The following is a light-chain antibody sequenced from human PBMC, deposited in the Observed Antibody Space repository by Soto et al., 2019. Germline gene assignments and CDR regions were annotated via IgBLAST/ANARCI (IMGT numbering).Light chain of an antibody. CDR1: QSVNSN. CDR3: QEYNTWPWT. V-gene: IGKV3-15*01. J-gene: IGKJ1*01. Sequence: ETVRTQSPATLSVSPGERATLSCRASQSVNSNLAWYQQKLGQAPRVLIFGASTRATGIPARFSGSGSGTEFSLTINSLQSEDFAVYYCQEYNTWPWTFGQGTKVDIK. CDR2: GAS.